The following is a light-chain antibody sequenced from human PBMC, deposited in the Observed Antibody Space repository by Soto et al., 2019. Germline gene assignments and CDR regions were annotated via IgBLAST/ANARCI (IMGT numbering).Light chain of an antibody. CDR1: RSVSSN. J-gene: IGKJ1*01. CDR2: GAS. Sequence: EIVMTQTPATLSVSPWERATLSCRASRSVSSNLAWYQQKPGQAPRLLMYGASTRATGIPARFSGSGSGTEFTLTISSLQSEDFAVYYCQQYNNWPRTFGQGTKVDI. V-gene: IGKV3-15*01. CDR3: QQYNNWPRT.